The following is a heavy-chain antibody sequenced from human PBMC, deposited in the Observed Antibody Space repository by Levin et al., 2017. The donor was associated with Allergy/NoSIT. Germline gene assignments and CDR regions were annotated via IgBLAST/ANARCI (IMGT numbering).Heavy chain of an antibody. V-gene: IGHV2-70*04. Sequence: QTLSLTCTFSGFSLSTSGMRVSWIRQPPGKALEWLARIDWDDDKFYSTSLKTRLTISKDTSKNQVVLTMTNMDPVDTATYYCARIQYYYDSSGYITYYFDYWGQGTLVTVSS. CDR2: IDWDDDK. CDR3: ARIQYYYDSSGYITYYFDY. D-gene: IGHD3-22*01. CDR1: GFSLSTSGMR. J-gene: IGHJ4*02.